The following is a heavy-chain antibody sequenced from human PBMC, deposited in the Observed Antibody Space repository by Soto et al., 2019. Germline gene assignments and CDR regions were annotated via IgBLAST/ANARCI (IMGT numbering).Heavy chain of an antibody. CDR2: ISADGSSQ. J-gene: IGHJ4*02. CDR3: ARPVVAGTPDY. D-gene: IGHD2-15*01. CDR1: GFTFSRSP. V-gene: IGHV3-30-3*01. Sequence: QVQLVESGGGEVQPGTSLRLSCAASGFTFSRSPMHWVLQAPGKGLDWVGLISADGSSQHYADSVRGRFIISRDNFRSTVSLQMDRLRAEDTAVYYCARPVVAGTPDYWGQGTLVSVSS.